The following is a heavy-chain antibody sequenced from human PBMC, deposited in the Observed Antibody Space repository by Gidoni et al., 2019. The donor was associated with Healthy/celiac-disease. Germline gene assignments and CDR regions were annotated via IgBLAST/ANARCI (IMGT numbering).Heavy chain of an antibody. CDR3: TTGTWIQLWPRAFDI. CDR2: MKSKTDGGRT. J-gene: IGHJ3*02. D-gene: IGHD5-18*01. V-gene: IGHV3-15*01. CDR1: GVTFINDW. Sequence: EVTLVESGGGLVQPGGSLRLSCAASGVTFINDWMSWVRQVPGKGLEWVGRMKSKTDGGRTDYAAPEKGRFTIASDDSKNTLYLQMNSQKTEDTAVYYCTTGTWIQLWPRAFDIWGQGTMVTGSA.